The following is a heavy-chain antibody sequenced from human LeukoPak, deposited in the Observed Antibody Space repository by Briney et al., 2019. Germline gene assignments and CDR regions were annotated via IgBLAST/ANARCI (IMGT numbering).Heavy chain of an antibody. V-gene: IGHV1-69*06. CDR2: IIPIFGAA. J-gene: IGHJ4*02. D-gene: IGHD3-10*01. CDR3: ATEGKMVRGVYTDF. CDR1: GGTFSSYA. Sequence: ASVKVSCKASGGTFSSYAISWVRQAPGQGLEWMGGIIPIFGAANYAQKFQGRVTITADTSTSTAYMELRSLRSDDTAVYYCATEGKMVRGVYTDFWGQGTLVTVSS.